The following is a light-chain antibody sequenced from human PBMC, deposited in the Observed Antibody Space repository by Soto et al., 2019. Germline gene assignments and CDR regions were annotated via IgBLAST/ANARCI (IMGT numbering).Light chain of an antibody. CDR1: QSVSTNY. V-gene: IGKV3-20*01. J-gene: IGKJ1*01. Sequence: EIVLTQSPGTLSLSPGERATLSCRASQSVSTNYLAWYQRKPGQAPRLLIYGASSRATDIPNRFSGSGSGTDFTLTITRLTAEDFAVYYCQQYGSSPPTFGQGNKVEIK. CDR3: QQYGSSPPT. CDR2: GAS.